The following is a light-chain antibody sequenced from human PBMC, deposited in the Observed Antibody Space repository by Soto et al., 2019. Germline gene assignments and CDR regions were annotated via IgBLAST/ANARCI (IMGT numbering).Light chain of an antibody. V-gene: IGKV1-17*03. J-gene: IGKJ2*01. CDR1: HDISRF. CDR3: LQHNNYPYT. Sequence: DVQITQSPSAMSASVGDRVTITCRASHDISRFVAWFQQKPGKAPERLIYDTSSLQPGVPSRFSGSGSGTEFTLAISGLQPEDFATYYCLQHNNYPYTFGQGTKLEIK. CDR2: DTS.